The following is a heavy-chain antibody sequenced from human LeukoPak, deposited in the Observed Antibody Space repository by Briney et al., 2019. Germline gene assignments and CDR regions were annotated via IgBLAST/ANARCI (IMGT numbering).Heavy chain of an antibody. CDR3: ARVGYNWNHFDY. Sequence: SETLSLTCTVSGGPISSYYWSWIRQPAGKGLEWIGRFHTSGNTDYNPSLMSRVTMSVDTSRNQFSLKLNSVTAADTAVYYCARVGYNWNHFDYWDQGTLVTVSS. V-gene: IGHV4-4*07. CDR1: GGPISSYY. D-gene: IGHD1-20*01. CDR2: FHTSGNT. J-gene: IGHJ4*02.